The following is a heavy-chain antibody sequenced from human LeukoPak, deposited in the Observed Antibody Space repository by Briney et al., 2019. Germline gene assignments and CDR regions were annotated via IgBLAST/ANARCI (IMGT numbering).Heavy chain of an antibody. V-gene: IGHV3-9*03. D-gene: IGHD6-6*01. CDR3: ARSPYSSSLGTFFDF. CDR1: GFTFYDHA. J-gene: IGHJ4*02. CDR2: ISWNSGRI. Sequence: GGSLRLSCAASGFTFYDHAMHWVRQGPGKGLEWVSGISWNSGRIGYADSVKGRFTMSRDNAKNSLYLQMNSLRAEDMALYYCARSPYSSSLGTFFDFWGQGTLVTVSS.